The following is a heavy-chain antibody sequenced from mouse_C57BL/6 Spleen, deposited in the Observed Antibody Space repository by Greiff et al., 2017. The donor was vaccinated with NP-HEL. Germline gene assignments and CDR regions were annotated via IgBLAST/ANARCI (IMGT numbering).Heavy chain of an antibody. CDR1: GFTFSDYG. CDR3: ARLGLRGAY. J-gene: IGHJ3*01. CDR2: ISSGSSTI. Sequence: EVMLVESGGGLVKPGGSLKLSCAASGFTFSDYGMHWVRQAPEKGLEWVAYISSGSSTIYYADTVKGRFTISRDNAKNTLFLQMTSLRSEDTAMYYCARLGLRGAYWGQGTLVTVSA. V-gene: IGHV5-17*01. D-gene: IGHD2-4*01.